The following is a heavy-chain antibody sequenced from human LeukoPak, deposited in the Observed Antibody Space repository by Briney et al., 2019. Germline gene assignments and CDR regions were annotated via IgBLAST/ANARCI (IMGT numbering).Heavy chain of an antibody. V-gene: IGHV3-13*01. CDR3: ARGGSSGPPYYFDY. Sequence: GGSLRLSCAASGFTFSSYDMHWVRRAPGKGLEWVSGIGTAGDTYYPGSVTCGFTISRENAKNSCYLQMNRLRAGDTAVYYCARGGSSGPPYYFDYWGQGTLVTVSS. CDR2: IGTAGDT. J-gene: IGHJ4*02. D-gene: IGHD6-19*01. CDR1: GFTFSSYD.